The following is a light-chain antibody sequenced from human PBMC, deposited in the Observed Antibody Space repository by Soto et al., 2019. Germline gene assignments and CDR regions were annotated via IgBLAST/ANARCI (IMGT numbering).Light chain of an antibody. V-gene: IGKV1D-12*01. CDR2: AAS. CDR1: QGISSW. CDR3: QQANSFPLT. J-gene: IGKJ5*01. Sequence: QYQPSVSASVGERVTLICLESQGISSWLAWYQQKPGKAPKLLIYAASSLQSGVPSRFSGSGSGTDFTLTISSLQPEDFATYYCQQANSFPLTFGRGTRLEI.